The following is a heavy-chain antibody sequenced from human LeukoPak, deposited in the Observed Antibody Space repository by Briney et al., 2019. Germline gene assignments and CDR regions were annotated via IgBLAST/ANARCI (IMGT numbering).Heavy chain of an antibody. CDR1: GGSISSGSYY. CDR2: IYYSGST. CDR3: ARGGEMATDQLLC. V-gene: IGHV4-61*01. Sequence: SQTLSLTCTVSGGSISSGSYYWSWIRQPPGKGLEWIGYIYYSGSTNYNPSLKSRVTISVDTSKNQFSLKLSSVTAADTAVYYCARGGEMATDQLLCWGQGTLVTVSS. D-gene: IGHD5-24*01. J-gene: IGHJ4*02.